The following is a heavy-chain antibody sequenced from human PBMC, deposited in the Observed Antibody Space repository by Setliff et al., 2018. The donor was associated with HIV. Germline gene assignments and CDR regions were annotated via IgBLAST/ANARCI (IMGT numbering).Heavy chain of an antibody. CDR2: IWYDGSNK. Sequence: PGGSLRLSCAASGFIFSSYAMHWVRQAPGKGLEWVAVIWYDGSNKYYADSVKGRFTISRDNSKNTLYLQMNSLRAEDTAVYYCARRGRVAAVDYWGQGTLVTVSS. J-gene: IGHJ4*02. CDR1: GFIFSSYA. V-gene: IGHV3-33*08. CDR3: ARRGRVAAVDY. D-gene: IGHD6-13*01.